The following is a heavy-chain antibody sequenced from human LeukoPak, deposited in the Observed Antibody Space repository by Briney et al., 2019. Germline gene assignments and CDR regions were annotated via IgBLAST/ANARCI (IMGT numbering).Heavy chain of an antibody. CDR1: GGSFSGYY. D-gene: IGHD2-8*01. CDR2: INHSGST. CDR3: ARGLYYCTNGVCYFDC. Sequence: PSETLSLTCAVHGGSFSGYYWSWIRQPPGKGLEWIGEINHSGSTNYNPSLKSRIPISVGTSKNQFSLKLSSVTAADTAVYYCARGLYYCTNGVCYFDCWGQGTLVTVSS. J-gene: IGHJ4*02. V-gene: IGHV4-34*01.